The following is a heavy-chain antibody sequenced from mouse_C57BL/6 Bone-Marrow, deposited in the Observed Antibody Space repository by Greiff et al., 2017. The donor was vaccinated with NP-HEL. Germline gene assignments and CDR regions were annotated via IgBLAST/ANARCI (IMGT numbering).Heavy chain of an antibody. CDR3: ARRPLDSSGYPAWFAY. V-gene: IGHV1-55*01. CDR2: INPSNGGT. Sequence: QVQLQQPGAELVKPGASVKMSCKASGYTFTSYWITWVKQRPGQGLEWIGDINPSNGGTNYNEKFKSKATLTVDKSSSTAYMQLSSLTSEDSAVYYCARRPLDSSGYPAWFAYWGQGTLVTVSA. J-gene: IGHJ3*01. D-gene: IGHD3-2*02. CDR1: GYTFTSYW.